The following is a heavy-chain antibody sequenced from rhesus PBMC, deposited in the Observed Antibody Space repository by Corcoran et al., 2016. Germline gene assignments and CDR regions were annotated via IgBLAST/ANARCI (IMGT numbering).Heavy chain of an antibody. CDR1: GGSISCYYL. D-gene: IGHD1-7*02. J-gene: IGHJ4*01. CDR2: IYGGSGST. CDR3: ARRTRYNWNDGDY. V-gene: IGHV4-143*01. Sequence: QVQLQESGPGVVKPSETLSLTCAVSGGSISCYYLRSWIRQPPGKGLEWIGFIYGGSGSTSYNPSLKSRVIISIATSKNQFSLKLSSVTAADTAVYYCARRTRYNWNDGDYWGQGVLVTVSS.